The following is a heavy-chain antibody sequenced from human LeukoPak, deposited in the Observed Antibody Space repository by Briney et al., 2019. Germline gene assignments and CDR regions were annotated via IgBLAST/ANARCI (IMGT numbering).Heavy chain of an antibody. CDR3: ARARGYCSSTSCYVGGY. D-gene: IGHD2-2*01. J-gene: IGHJ4*02. V-gene: IGHV3-30*04. CDR1: GFTFSSYA. CDR2: ISYDGSNK. Sequence: PGGSLRLSCAASGFTFSSYAMHWVRQAPGKGLEWVAVISYDGSNKYYAGSVKGRFTISRDNSKNTLYLQMNSLRAEDTAVYYCARARGYCSSTSCYVGGYWGQGTLVTVSS.